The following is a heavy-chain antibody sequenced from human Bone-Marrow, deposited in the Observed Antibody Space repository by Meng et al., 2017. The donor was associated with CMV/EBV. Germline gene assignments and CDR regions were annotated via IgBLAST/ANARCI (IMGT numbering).Heavy chain of an antibody. CDR1: GGTFSSYA. J-gene: IGHJ6*02. Sequence: SVKVSCKASGGTFSSYAISWVRQAPGQGLEWMGGIIPIFGTANYAQKFQGRVTITTDESTSTAYMELSSLRSEDTAVYYCASSPGAAAVTYYGMDVWGQGTMVTVSS. D-gene: IGHD6-13*01. CDR2: IIPIFGTA. V-gene: IGHV1-69*05. CDR3: ASSPGAAAVTYYGMDV.